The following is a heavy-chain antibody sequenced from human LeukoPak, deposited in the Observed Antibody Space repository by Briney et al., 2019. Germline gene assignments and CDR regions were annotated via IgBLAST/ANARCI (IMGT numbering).Heavy chain of an antibody. Sequence: SETLSLTCTVSGGSISSSSYYWGWIRQPPGKGLEWIGSIYYSGSTHYSPSLKSRLTIFVDTSKNQFSLKVNSVTAADTAVYYCARNGTVTVSGTKFNYFDYWGQGTLVTVSS. CDR3: ARNGTVTVSGTKFNYFDY. CDR1: GGSISSSSYY. D-gene: IGHD4-17*01. V-gene: IGHV4-39*01. J-gene: IGHJ4*02. CDR2: IYYSGST.